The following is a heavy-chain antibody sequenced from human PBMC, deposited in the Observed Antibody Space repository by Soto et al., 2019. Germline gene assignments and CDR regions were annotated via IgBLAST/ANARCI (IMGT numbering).Heavy chain of an antibody. D-gene: IGHD2-2*01. CDR1: GGSISSGDYY. CDR2: IYYSGST. J-gene: IGHJ5*02. Sequence: SETLSLTCTVSGGSISSGDYYWSWIRQPPGKGLEWIGYIYYSGSTYYNPSLKSRVTISVDTSKNQFSLKLSSVTAADTAVYYCARVEQYCSSTSCSPQNWFDPWGQGTLVTVS. CDR3: ARVEQYCSSTSCSPQNWFDP. V-gene: IGHV4-30-4*01.